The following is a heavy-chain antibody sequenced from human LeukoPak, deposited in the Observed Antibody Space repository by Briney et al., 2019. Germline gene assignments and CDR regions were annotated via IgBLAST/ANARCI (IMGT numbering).Heavy chain of an antibody. V-gene: IGHV3-9*01. CDR3: ARVKLWFDP. Sequence: GGSLRLSCAASGFTFDDYAMHWVRQAPGKGLEWVSGVNWNSGRIAYADSVKGRFTISRDNAKNSLYLQMNSLRAEDTAVYYCARVKLWFDPWGQGTLVTVSS. CDR1: GFTFDDYA. CDR2: VNWNSGRI. J-gene: IGHJ5*02.